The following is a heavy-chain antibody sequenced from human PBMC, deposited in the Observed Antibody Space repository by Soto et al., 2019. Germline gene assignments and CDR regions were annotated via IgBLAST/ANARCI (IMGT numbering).Heavy chain of an antibody. CDR3: ARDLLGAVAENFYFDY. Sequence: ASVKVSCKASGYTFTSYGISWVRQAPGQGLEWMGWISAYNGNTNYAQKLQGRVTMTTDTSTSTAYMELRSLRSDDTAVYYCARDLLGAVAENFYFDYWGQGTLVTVSS. V-gene: IGHV1-18*01. CDR2: ISAYNGNT. J-gene: IGHJ4*02. CDR1: GYTFTSYG. D-gene: IGHD6-19*01.